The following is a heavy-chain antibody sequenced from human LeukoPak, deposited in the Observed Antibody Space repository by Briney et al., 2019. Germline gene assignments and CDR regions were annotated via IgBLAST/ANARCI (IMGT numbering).Heavy chain of an antibody. Sequence: GGSLRLSCAASGFTFSSYWMSWVRQAPGKGLEWVANIKQDGSEKYYVDSVKGRFTISRDNAKNSLYLQMNSLRAEDTAVYYCARVGVGATGEVGYWGQGTLVTVSS. J-gene: IGHJ4*02. CDR3: ARVGVGATGEVGY. D-gene: IGHD1-26*01. V-gene: IGHV3-7*01. CDR2: IKQDGSEK. CDR1: GFTFSSYW.